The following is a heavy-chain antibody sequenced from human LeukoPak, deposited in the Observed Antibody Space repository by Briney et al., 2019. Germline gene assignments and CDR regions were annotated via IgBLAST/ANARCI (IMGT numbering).Heavy chain of an antibody. CDR1: GYTFTGYY. D-gene: IGHD6-19*01. CDR2: INPNSGDT. CDR3: ARVEQSGCPDY. V-gene: IGHV1-2*02. J-gene: IGHJ4*02. Sequence: ASVKVSCKTSGYTFTGYYMHWVRQAPGQGLEWMGWINPNSGDTHYAQKFQGRVTMTRDTSISTAYMKLSRLRSDDTAVYYCARVEQSGCPDYWGQGTLVTVSS.